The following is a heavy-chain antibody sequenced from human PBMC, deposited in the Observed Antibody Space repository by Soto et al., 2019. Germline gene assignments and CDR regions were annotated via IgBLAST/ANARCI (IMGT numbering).Heavy chain of an antibody. D-gene: IGHD2-15*01. J-gene: IGHJ5*02. CDR3: ARDHLGYCSGGSCYRRDWFDP. V-gene: IGHV1-18*01. Sequence: QVQLVQSGAEVKKPGASVKVSCKASGYTFTSYGISWVRQAPGQGLEWMGWISAYNGNTNYAQKFQGRVTMTTDTSTSTAYMELRSLRSDDTAVYYCARDHLGYCSGGSCYRRDWFDPWGQGTLVTVSS. CDR2: ISAYNGNT. CDR1: GYTFTSYG.